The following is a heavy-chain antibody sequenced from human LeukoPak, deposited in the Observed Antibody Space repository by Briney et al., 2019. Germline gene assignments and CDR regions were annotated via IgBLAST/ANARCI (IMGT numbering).Heavy chain of an antibody. J-gene: IGHJ4*02. V-gene: IGHV1-2*02. CDR1: GYTFTGNY. CDR2: INPNTGGT. D-gene: IGHD6-13*01. CDR3: ERDSATAAAAELDY. Sequence: ASVNVSCKASGYTFTGNYIHWVRQAPGQGLERMGWINPNTGGTKYAQRFQGRVTMTRDTSISTAYMEVTWLKCDDTAVYYCERDSATAAAAELDYWGQGTLVTDCS.